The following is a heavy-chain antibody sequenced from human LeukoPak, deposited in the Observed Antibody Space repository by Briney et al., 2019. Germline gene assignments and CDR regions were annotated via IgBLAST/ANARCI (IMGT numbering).Heavy chain of an antibody. CDR3: ASRYSSGWVEYFQH. CDR2: IYYSGST. J-gene: IGHJ1*01. D-gene: IGHD6-19*01. CDR1: GGSISSINYY. Sequence: PSETLSLTCTVSGGSISSINYYWGWTRQPPGKGLEWIGSIYYSGSTYYNPSLKSRVTISVDTSKNQFSLKLSSVTAADTAVYYCASRYSSGWVEYFQHWGQGTLVTVSS. V-gene: IGHV4-39*07.